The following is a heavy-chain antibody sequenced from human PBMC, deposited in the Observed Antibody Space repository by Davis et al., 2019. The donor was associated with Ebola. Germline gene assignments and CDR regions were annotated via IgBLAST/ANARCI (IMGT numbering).Heavy chain of an antibody. D-gene: IGHD3-10*01. J-gene: IGHJ4*02. CDR1: GFTFSGYA. CDR3: TTEGVNGGAY. V-gene: IGHV3-23*01. Sequence: GGSLRLSCAASGFTFSGYAMSWVRQAPGKGLEWVSAISGVGGATYYADSVKGRFTISRDNSKNTLYLQMNSLKTEDTAVYYCTTEGVNGGAYWGQGTLVTVSS. CDR2: ISGVGGAT.